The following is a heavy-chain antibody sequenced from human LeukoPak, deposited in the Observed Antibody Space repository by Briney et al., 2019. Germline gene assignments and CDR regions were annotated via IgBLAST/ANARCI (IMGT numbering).Heavy chain of an antibody. D-gene: IGHD2-15*01. CDR1: GGSISSSNW. CDR2: IYHSGST. J-gene: IGHJ5*02. CDR3: ARGGGSGRLSDWFDP. Sequence: MSSGTLSLTCAVSGGSISSSNWWSWVRQPPGKGLEWIGEIYHSGSTNYNPSLKSRVTISVDKSKNQFSLKLSSVTAADTAVYYCARGGGSGRLSDWFDPWGQGTLVTVSS. V-gene: IGHV4-4*02.